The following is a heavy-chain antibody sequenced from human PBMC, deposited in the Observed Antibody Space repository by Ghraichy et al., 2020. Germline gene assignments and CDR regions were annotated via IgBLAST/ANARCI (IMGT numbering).Heavy chain of an antibody. D-gene: IGHD6-25*01. CDR1: GFTFSNYW. V-gene: IGHV3-7*03. CDR3: ARDPAAWDY. J-gene: IGHJ4*01. CDR2: INPDGSET. Sequence: ETLSLTCVASGFTFSNYWMSWVRQAPGKGLEWVANINPDGSETYLVDSVNGRFSVSRDNAKNSLYLDLNSLRASDTAVYYCARDPAAWDYWGQGALVTVSS.